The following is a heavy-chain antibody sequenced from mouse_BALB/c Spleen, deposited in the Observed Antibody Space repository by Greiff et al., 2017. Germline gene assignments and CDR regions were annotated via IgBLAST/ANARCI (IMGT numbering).Heavy chain of an antibody. CDR1: GFTFSSYA. Sequence: EVMLVESGGGLVKPGGSLKLSCAASGFTFSSYAMSWVRQTPEKRLEWVASISSGGSTYYPDSVKGRFTISRDNPKNTLFLQMTSLRSEDTAMYYCARSTITTVVANYAMDYWGQGTSVTVSS. V-gene: IGHV5-6-5*01. CDR3: ARSTITTVVANYAMDY. CDR2: ISSGGST. D-gene: IGHD1-1*01. J-gene: IGHJ4*01.